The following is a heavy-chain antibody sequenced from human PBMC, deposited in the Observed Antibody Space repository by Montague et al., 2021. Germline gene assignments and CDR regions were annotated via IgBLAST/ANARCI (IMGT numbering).Heavy chain of an antibody. V-gene: IGHV3-48*02. CDR3: ARGRGYSQGY. CDR1: GFTFSSFG. J-gene: IGHJ4*02. CDR2: ITSSSSTK. D-gene: IGHD5-18*01. Sequence: SLRLSCAASGFTFSSFGMNWFRQAPGKGLEWVSYITSSSSTKDYADSVKGRFTISRDNAKNSLYLQMNSLRDEDTAVYYCARGRGYSQGYWGQGTLVTVSS.